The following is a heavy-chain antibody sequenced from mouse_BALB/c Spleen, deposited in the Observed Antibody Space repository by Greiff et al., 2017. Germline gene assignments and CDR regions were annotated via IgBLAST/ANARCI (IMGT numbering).Heavy chain of an antibody. CDR2: INSNGGST. D-gene: IGHD2-3*01. V-gene: IGHV5-6-3*01. Sequence: EVMLVESGGGLVQPGGSLKLSCAASGFTFSSYGMSWVRQTPDKRLELVATINSNGGSTYYPDSVKGRFTISRDNAKNTLYLQMSSLKSEDTAMYYCARGRMVDYWGQGTTLTVSS. CDR1: GFTFSSYG. J-gene: IGHJ2*01. CDR3: ARGRMVDY.